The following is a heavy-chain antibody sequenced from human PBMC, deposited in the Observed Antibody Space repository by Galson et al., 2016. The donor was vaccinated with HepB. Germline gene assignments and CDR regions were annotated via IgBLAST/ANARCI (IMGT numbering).Heavy chain of an antibody. CDR2: IEPDGSRP. J-gene: IGHJ4*02. V-gene: IGHV3-74*01. Sequence: SLRLSCATSGFTFTHHQMHWVRQVPGKGLVWVSRIEPDGSRPIYADSVKGRFTISRDNAENTLYLQMTSLRADDTAVYYCARDLSGPDYWGQGTLVTVPS. CDR1: GFTFTHHQ. CDR3: ARDLSGPDY.